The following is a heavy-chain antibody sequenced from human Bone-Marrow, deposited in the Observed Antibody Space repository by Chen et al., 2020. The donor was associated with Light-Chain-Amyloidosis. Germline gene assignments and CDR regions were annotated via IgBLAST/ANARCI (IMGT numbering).Heavy chain of an antibody. J-gene: IGHJ3*02. D-gene: IGHD3-9*01. Sequence: EVQLVESGGGLLQRGGSLRLACAASGFAFSSYAMSWARQAPGQGLEWGGTSRGGGGSRYYGDSVKCRITISGENCKSALLGQGRGVVAEDTAVYDCAKDISYDDILPGYPADAFDIWGQGTMVTVSS. CDR2: SRGGGGSR. CDR3: AKDISYDDILPGYPADAFDI. V-gene: IGHV3-23*02. CDR1: GFAFSSYA.